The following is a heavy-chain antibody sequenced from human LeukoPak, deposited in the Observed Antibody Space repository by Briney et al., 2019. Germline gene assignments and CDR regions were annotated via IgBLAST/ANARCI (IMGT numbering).Heavy chain of an antibody. CDR1: GFTLSSYA. V-gene: IGHV3-30*18. D-gene: IGHD5-18*01. CDR2: MSYDGNKK. CDR3: AKDGFGHSYGYAYFDY. Sequence: GRSLRLSCAASGFTLSSYAMHWVRQAPGKGLEWVADMSYDGNKKYYTDAVKGRFTISRDNSKNTLYLQMDSLRAEDTAVYYCAKDGFGHSYGYAYFDYWGQGTLVTVSS. J-gene: IGHJ4*02.